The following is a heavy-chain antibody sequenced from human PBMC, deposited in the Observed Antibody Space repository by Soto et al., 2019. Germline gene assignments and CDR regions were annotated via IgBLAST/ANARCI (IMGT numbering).Heavy chain of an antibody. CDR3: AREGRPYYDFWSGSTPYCGMDV. J-gene: IGHJ6*02. CDR2: IYYSGST. V-gene: IGHV4-31*03. CDR1: GGSISSGGYY. D-gene: IGHD3-3*01. Sequence: SETLSLTCTVSGGSISSGGYYWSWIRQHPGKGLEWIGYIYYSGSTYYNPSLKSRVTISVDTSKNQFSLKLSSVTAADTAVYYCAREGRPYYDFWSGSTPYCGMDVWGQGTTVTVSS.